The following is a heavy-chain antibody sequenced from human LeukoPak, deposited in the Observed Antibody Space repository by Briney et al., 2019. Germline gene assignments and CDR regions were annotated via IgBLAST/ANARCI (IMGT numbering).Heavy chain of an antibody. CDR3: ARGKRSYDS. CDR1: GFTFSDYY. V-gene: IGHV3-11*01. J-gene: IGHJ4*02. Sequence: GGSLGLSCVASGFTFSDYYMTWIRQTPGKGLEWLSYISGRSYSMYYAESVKGRFTISRDNSNNSLYLQLNFLRVEDTAIYYCARGKRSYDSWGQGTLVTVS. CDR2: ISGRSYSM.